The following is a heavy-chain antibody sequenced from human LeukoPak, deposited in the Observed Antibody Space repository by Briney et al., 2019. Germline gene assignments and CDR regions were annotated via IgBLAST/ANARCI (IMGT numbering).Heavy chain of an antibody. CDR1: GFTFSSNG. CDR3: AKTNGYYDL. CDR2: ISGSGDKT. D-gene: IGHD3-22*01. V-gene: IGHV3-23*01. J-gene: IGHJ4*02. Sequence: PGGSLRLSCAASGFTFSSNGMSRVRKAPGKGLEWVSSISGSGDKTYYADSVKGRFTISGDNSKSTMYLQMNSLRAEDTAVYHCAKTNGYYDLWGQGTLVIVSS.